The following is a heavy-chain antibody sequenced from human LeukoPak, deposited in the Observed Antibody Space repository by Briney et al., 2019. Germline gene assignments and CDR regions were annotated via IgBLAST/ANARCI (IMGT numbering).Heavy chain of an antibody. V-gene: IGHV3-15*01. Sequence: PGGSLRLSCAASGFTFSNAWMSWVRQAPGKGLEWVGRIKSKTDGGTTDYAAPVKGRFTISRDDSKNTLYLQMNSLKTEDTAVYYCARDHLANYYGSGSDADAFDIWGQGTMVTVSS. CDR1: GFTFSNAW. CDR3: ARDHLANYYGSGSDADAFDI. CDR2: IKSKTDGGTT. J-gene: IGHJ3*02. D-gene: IGHD3-10*01.